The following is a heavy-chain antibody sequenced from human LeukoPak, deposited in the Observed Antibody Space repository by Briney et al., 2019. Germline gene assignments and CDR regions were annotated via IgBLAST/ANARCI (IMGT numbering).Heavy chain of an antibody. CDR1: GGTFSSYA. Sequence: ASVKVSCKASGGTFSSYAISWVRQAPGQGLEWMGGIIPIFGTANYAQKFQGRVTITVDESTSTAYMELSSLRSEDTAVYYCASGYCSSTSCYETFDYWGQGTLVTVSS. J-gene: IGHJ4*02. CDR3: ASGYCSSTSCYETFDY. V-gene: IGHV1-69*13. D-gene: IGHD2-2*03. CDR2: IIPIFGTA.